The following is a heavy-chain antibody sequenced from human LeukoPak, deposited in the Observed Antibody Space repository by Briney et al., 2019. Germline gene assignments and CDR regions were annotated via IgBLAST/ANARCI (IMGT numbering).Heavy chain of an antibody. V-gene: IGHV3-13*01. CDR2: IGTAGDT. Sequence: PGGSLRLSCAASGFTFSSYDMHWVRQATGKGLEWVSAIGTAGDTYYPGSVKGRFTISRENAKNSLYLQMNSLRAGDTAVYYRARAGSVTTGDYYYGMDVWGQGTTVTVSS. J-gene: IGHJ6*02. CDR3: ARAGSVTTGDYYYGMDV. CDR1: GFTFSSYD. D-gene: IGHD4-17*01.